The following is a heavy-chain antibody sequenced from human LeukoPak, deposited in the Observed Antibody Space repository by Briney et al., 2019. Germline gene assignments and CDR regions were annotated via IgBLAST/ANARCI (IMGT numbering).Heavy chain of an antibody. J-gene: IGHJ4*02. CDR2: IYTSGST. CDR3: ARDCSSTSCFPSDY. CDR1: GGSISSYY. V-gene: IGHV4-4*07. D-gene: IGHD2-2*01. Sequence: SETLSLTCTVSGGSISSYYWSWIRQPAGKGLEWIGRIYTSGSTNYNPSLKSRVTISVDTSKNQFSLKLSSVTAADTAVYYCARDCSSTSCFPSDYWGQGTLVTVSS.